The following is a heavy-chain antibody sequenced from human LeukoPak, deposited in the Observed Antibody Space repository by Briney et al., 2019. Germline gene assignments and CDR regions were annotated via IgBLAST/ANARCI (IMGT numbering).Heavy chain of an antibody. J-gene: IGHJ3*02. D-gene: IGHD2-21*02. V-gene: IGHV3-23*01. CDR1: GFTFSSYA. Sequence: GGSLRLSCAASGFTFSSYAMSWVRQAPGKGLQWVSGISGRGGNTYYADSVKGRFTISRDNSKNTLYMKMKSLRAEDTAVYYCARDLYCGDCYSGDAFEIWGQGTMVTVSS. CDR3: ARDLYCGDCYSGDAFEI. CDR2: ISGRGGNT.